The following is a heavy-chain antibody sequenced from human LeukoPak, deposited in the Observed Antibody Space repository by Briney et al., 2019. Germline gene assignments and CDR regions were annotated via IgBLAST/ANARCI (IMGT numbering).Heavy chain of an antibody. V-gene: IGHV4-34*01. CDR2: INHNGST. CDR1: GGSFSGYY. Sequence: SETLSLTCAVYGGSFSGYYWSWIRQPPGKGLEWIGEINHNGSTNYNPSLKSRVTISVDTSKNQFSLKLSSVTAADTAVYYCARGSRLTKPYYYYYYMDVWGKGTTVTVSS. D-gene: IGHD2-8*01. J-gene: IGHJ6*03. CDR3: ARGSRLTKPYYYYYYMDV.